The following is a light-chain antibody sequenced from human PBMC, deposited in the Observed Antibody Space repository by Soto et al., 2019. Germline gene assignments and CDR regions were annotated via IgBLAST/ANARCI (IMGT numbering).Light chain of an antibody. Sequence: GLRESPATLSLSPGERTTLSCGVSQSVSSSYLAWYQQKPGQAPRLLIYGASSRATGIPDRFSGSGSGTDFTLTISRLEPEDFVVYYCQQYGTPPRTCGEGTKVDIK. V-gene: IGKV3D-20*01. CDR2: GAS. CDR3: QQYGTPPRT. CDR1: QSVSSSY. J-gene: IGKJ1*01.